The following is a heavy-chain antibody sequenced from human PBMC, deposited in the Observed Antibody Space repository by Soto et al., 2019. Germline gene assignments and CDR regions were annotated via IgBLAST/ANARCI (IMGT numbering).Heavy chain of an antibody. J-gene: IGHJ6*02. D-gene: IGHD5-12*01. Sequence: QVQLVQSGAEVKKPGSSVKVSCKASGDTFSSYAISWVRQVPGQGLEWMGGIMPIFGTPDYAQNFQGRVTITADASPSTAYMELSSRRSDDTGVYYCARDKDRLQLGGNYYYIMDVWGQGTTVTVSS. CDR3: ARDKDRLQLGGNYYYIMDV. V-gene: IGHV1-69*12. CDR2: IMPIFGTP. CDR1: GDTFSSYA.